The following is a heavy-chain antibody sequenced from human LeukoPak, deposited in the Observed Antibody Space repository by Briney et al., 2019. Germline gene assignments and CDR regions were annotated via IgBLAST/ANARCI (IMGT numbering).Heavy chain of an antibody. J-gene: IGHJ5*02. CDR3: ARDVFGSSWYVRWFDP. CDR2: IYYSGST. Sequence: PSETLSLTCTVSGGSISSYYWSWIRQPPGKGLEWIGYIYYSGSTNYNPSLKSRVTISVDTSKNQFSLKLSSVTAADTAVYYCARDVFGSSWYVRWFDPWGQGTLVTVSS. V-gene: IGHV4-59*01. D-gene: IGHD6-13*01. CDR1: GGSISSYY.